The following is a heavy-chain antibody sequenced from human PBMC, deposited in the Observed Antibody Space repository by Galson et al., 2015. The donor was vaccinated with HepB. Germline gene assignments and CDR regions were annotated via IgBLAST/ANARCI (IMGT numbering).Heavy chain of an antibody. Sequence: SLRLSCAASGFTFSSYGMHWVRQAPGKGLEWVAVIWYDGSNKYYADSVKGRFTISRDNSKNTLYLQMNSLRAEDTAVYYCARDLFYIASGTSGLGGFDPWGQGALVTVSS. CDR2: IWYDGSNK. CDR3: ARDLFYIASGTSGLGGFDP. V-gene: IGHV3-33*01. CDR1: GFTFSSYG. D-gene: IGHD3-16*01. J-gene: IGHJ5*02.